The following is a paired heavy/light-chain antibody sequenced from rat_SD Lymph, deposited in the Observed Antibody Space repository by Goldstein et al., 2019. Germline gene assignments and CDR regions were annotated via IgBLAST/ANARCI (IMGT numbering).Light chain of an antibody. CDR3: LQGSKFPLT. J-gene: IGKJ5*01. CDR2: AAN. CDR1: EDIYSY. Sequence: DIQMTQSPASLSASLGETVSIECLASEDIYSYLAWYQQKPGKSPQLLIYAANRLQDGVPSRFSGSGSGTQYSLKISGMQPEDEGDYFCLQGSKFPLTFGSGTKLEIK. V-gene: IGKV12S38*01.
Heavy chain of an antibody. Sequence: EVQLVESGGGLVQPGRSLKLSCAASGFTFSDYYMAWVRQAPTKGLEWVASISYDGGSTYYRDSVKGRFTISRDNAKSSLYLQMDSLRSEDTATYYCTTMYTTDYYYWYFDFWGPGTMVTVSS. V-gene: IGHV5-20*01. CDR2: ISYDGGST. J-gene: IGHJ1*01. CDR1: GFTFSDYY. CDR3: TTMYTTDYYYWYFDF. D-gene: IGHD1-6*01.